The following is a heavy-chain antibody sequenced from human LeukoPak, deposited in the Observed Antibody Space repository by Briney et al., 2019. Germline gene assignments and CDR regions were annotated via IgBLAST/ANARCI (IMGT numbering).Heavy chain of an antibody. CDR3: ARGSYSPYYYDSSGYILAEYFQH. CDR2: ISSSGSTI. J-gene: IGHJ1*01. CDR1: GLTVSNNY. Sequence: GGSLRLSCAASGLTVSNNYMSWIRQAPGKGLEWVSYISSSGSTIYYADSVKGRFTISRDNAKNSLYLQMNSLRAEDTAVYYCARGSYSPYYYDSSGYILAEYFQHWGQGTLVTVSS. D-gene: IGHD3-22*01. V-gene: IGHV3-11*01.